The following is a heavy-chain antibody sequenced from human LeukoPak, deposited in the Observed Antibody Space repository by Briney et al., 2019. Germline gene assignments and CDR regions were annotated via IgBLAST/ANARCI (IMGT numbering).Heavy chain of an antibody. D-gene: IGHD1-26*01. CDR1: GFTFSDYY. Sequence: GGSLRLSCAASGFTFSDYYMSWIRQAPGKGLEWVSYISTSGSTIYYADSVKGRFTISRDNAKNSLYLQMNSLRAEDTAVYYCARQHSGPYYYYMDVWGKGTTVTVSS. CDR3: ARQHSGPYYYYMDV. V-gene: IGHV3-11*01. J-gene: IGHJ6*03. CDR2: ISTSGSTI.